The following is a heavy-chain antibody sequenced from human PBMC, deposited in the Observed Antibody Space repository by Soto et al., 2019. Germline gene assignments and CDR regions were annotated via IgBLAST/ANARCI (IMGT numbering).Heavy chain of an antibody. J-gene: IGHJ5*02. CDR3: ARSNSYYKDWFGP. CDR1: GYTFTYYY. CDR2: INPNSGGT. D-gene: IGHD5-18*01. Sequence: ASVKVSCKASGYTFTYYYINWVRQAPGQGLEWMGWINPNSGGTNYAQNFQGRVTMTRDASISTAYMDLSRLKSDDTAVYYCARSNSYYKDWFGPWGQGTLVTVSS. V-gene: IGHV1-2*02.